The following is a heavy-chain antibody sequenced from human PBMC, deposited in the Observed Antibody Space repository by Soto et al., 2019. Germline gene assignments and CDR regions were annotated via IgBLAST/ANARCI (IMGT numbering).Heavy chain of an antibody. CDR1: GFCISSGYY. D-gene: IGHD1-26*01. Sequence: PSETLSLTCTVSGFCISSGYYWSWVRQSPEKGLEWIASIYRSGRSYHNRILESRITISVETAKNQFYLKLKSVTVEDTAVYYCAREKVGTTHFDYWGQGTPVTVSS. J-gene: IGHJ4*02. CDR2: IYRSGRS. CDR3: AREKVGTTHFDY. V-gene: IGHV4-38-2*02.